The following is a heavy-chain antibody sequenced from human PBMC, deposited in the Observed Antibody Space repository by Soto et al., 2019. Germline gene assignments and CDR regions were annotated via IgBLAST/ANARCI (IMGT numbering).Heavy chain of an antibody. CDR3: AREESGGWFDP. Sequence: QVPLVESGGGVVQPGRSLRLSCAASGFTFSNYPMHWVRQAPGKGLEWVAVISYDGSNKYCADSVKGRFTISRDNSKNSLYLQMNSLRAEDTAVYYCAREESGGWFDPWGQGTLVTVSS. V-gene: IGHV3-30-3*01. D-gene: IGHD3-10*01. CDR1: GFTFSNYP. J-gene: IGHJ5*02. CDR2: ISYDGSNK.